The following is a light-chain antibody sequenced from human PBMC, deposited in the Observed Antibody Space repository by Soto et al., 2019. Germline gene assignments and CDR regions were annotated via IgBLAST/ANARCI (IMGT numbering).Light chain of an antibody. CDR3: QQYYEIPYT. J-gene: IGKJ2*01. Sequence: DIVMTQSPDSLAVSLGERATINCKSSQSVLYSSDNRNYLTWYQQKPGQPPKLLFYWASNRESGVPDRFSGSGSGTDFNLTISSLHAGHVAVYYCQQYYEIPYTFGQGTKLEIK. V-gene: IGKV4-1*01. CDR1: QSVLYSSDNRNY. CDR2: WAS.